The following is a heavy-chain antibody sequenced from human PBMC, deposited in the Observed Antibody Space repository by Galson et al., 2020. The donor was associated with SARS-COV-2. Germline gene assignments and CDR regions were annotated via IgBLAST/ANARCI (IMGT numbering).Heavy chain of an antibody. Sequence: GESLKISCAGPGFTFYTYAMHWVRQAPGKGLEWVAVLSSDGSRTYYADSVRDRFTISRDNSEKTLYLYMDSLRPEDTAVYYCARSPGMVGTVSFDLWGRGTLVTVSP. J-gene: IGHJ2*01. D-gene: IGHD2-15*01. CDR3: ARSPGMVGTVSFDL. V-gene: IGHV3-30-3*01. CDR2: LSSDGSRT. CDR1: GFTFYTYA.